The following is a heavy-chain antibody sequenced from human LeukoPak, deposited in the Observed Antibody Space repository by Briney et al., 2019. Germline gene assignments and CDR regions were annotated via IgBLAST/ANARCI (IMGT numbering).Heavy chain of an antibody. Sequence: PGGSLRLSCAASGFTVSSNYMSWVRQAPGKGLGWVSLIYSGGSTYYADSVKGRFTISRDNSKNTLYLQMNSLGAEDTAVYYCARDKSEYRYAYWSDYWGQGTLVTVSS. CDR1: GFTVSSNY. CDR3: ARDKSEYRYAYWSDY. CDR2: IYSGGST. J-gene: IGHJ4*02. D-gene: IGHD5-18*01. V-gene: IGHV3-66*02.